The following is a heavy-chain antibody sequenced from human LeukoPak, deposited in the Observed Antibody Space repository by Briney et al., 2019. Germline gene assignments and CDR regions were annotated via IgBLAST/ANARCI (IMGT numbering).Heavy chain of an antibody. CDR3: AKXPRDDXLTXTFDI. CDR2: ISWNSGSI. V-gene: IGHV3-9*01. CDR1: GFTFDDYA. Sequence: GGSLRLSCAASGFTFDDYAMHWVRQAPGKGLEWVSGISWNSGSIGYADSVKGRFTISRDNAKNSLYLQMNSLRAEDTALYYCAKXPRDDXLTXTFDIWGQGTMVTVSS. J-gene: IGHJ3*02. D-gene: IGHD3-9*01.